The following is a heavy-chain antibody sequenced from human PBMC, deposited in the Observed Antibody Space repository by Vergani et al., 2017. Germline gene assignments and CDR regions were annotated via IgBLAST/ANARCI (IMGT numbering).Heavy chain of an antibody. V-gene: IGHV3-23*01. J-gene: IGHJ4*02. CDR3: AKRKGKYSSSWYGGFDY. CDR1: GFTFSSYA. CDR2: IRGSGGRK. D-gene: IGHD6-13*01. Sequence: EVQLLESGGGLVQPGGSLRLSCAASGFTFSSYAMSWVRQAPGKGLEWVSAIRGSGGRKYYADSVKGRFTISRDNSKNPLYLQMNSLRAEDTAVYYCAKRKGKYSSSWYGGFDYWGQGTLVTVSS.